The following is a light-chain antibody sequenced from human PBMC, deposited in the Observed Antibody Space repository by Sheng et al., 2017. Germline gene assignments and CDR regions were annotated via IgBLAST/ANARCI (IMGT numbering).Light chain of an antibody. CDR2: KAS. Sequence: DIQMTQSPSTLSASIGDRVTITCRASQSINTWLAWYQQKPGKAPNLLIYKASSLESGVPSRFSGSGSGTEFTLTISSLQPDDLGTYYCQQYDTYSRTFGQGTKVEIK. CDR1: QSINTW. CDR3: QQYDTYSRT. J-gene: IGKJ1*01. V-gene: IGKV1-5*03.